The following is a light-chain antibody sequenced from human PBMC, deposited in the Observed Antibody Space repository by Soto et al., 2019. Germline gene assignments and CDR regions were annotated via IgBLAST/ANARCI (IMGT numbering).Light chain of an antibody. CDR2: ATA. V-gene: IGKV1-27*01. CDR3: QKHNSAPLF. J-gene: IGKJ3*01. Sequence: DIQMTQSPSSLSASVGDRVTITCRASQGINHYVAWFQQKPGKVPKLLIYATATLPSGVPSRFSGSGFGTDFTLTISSLQPEDVATYYCQKHNSAPLFFGPGTKVDIK. CDR1: QGINHY.